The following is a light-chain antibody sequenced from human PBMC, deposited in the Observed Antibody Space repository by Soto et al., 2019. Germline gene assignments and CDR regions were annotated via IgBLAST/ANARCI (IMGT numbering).Light chain of an antibody. CDR1: SSDIGAYNS. CDR3: SSYSSSATLVL. V-gene: IGLV2-14*03. Sequence: QSALTQPASVSGSPGQSITISCTGTSSDIGAYNSVSWYQQYPGKAPNLIIYDVTYRPSGVSNRFSGSKSGNTASLTISGLHAEEEADYYCSSYSSSATLVLFAGGTKLTVL. J-gene: IGLJ2*01. CDR2: DVT.